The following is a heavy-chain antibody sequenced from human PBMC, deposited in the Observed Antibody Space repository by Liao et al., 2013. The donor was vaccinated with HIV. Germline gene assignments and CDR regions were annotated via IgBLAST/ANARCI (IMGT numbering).Heavy chain of an antibody. D-gene: IGHD1-26*01. J-gene: IGHJ4*02. CDR2: INHSGST. Sequence: QVQLQQWGAGLLKPSETLSLTCTVSGGSISSYYWSWIRQPPGKGLEWIGEINHSGSTNYNPSLKSRVTISVDTSKNQFSLKLSSVTAADTAVYYCARNPPGREVPGATDHWGQGTLVTVSS. V-gene: IGHV4-34*01. CDR1: GGSISSYY. CDR3: ARNPPGREVPGATDH.